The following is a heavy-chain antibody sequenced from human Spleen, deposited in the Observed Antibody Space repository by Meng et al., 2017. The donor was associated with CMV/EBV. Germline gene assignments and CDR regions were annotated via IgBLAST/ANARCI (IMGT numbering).Heavy chain of an antibody. CDR1: GSSVSSGRYY. CDR2: IYSSGST. D-gene: IGHD2-15*01. V-gene: IGHV4-61*01. CDR3: ARDGGYCSGGSCSFSRNWFDP. J-gene: IGHJ5*02. Sequence: GSLRLSCTVSGSSVSSGRYYGSWIRQPPGKGLEWIGYIYSSGSTNYNPSLKSRVTISLDTSKNQFSLKLSSVTAADTAVYYCARDGGYCSGGSCSFSRNWFDPWGQGTLVTVSS.